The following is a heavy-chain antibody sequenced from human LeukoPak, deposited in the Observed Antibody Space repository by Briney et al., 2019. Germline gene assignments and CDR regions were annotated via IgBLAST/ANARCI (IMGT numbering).Heavy chain of an antibody. D-gene: IGHD3-10*01. CDR1: GFSLSTDGVG. V-gene: IGHV2-5*02. Sequence: SGPTLVKPTQTLTLTCTFSGFSLSTDGVGVGWIRQPPGKALECLAVIFWDDDKRYSPSLKSRLTITKDTSQSEVVLTMTNMDPVDTATYYCAHRQPYYDSGGVGAFDIWGQGTMVTVS. CDR2: IFWDDDK. CDR3: AHRQPYYDSGGVGAFDI. J-gene: IGHJ3*02.